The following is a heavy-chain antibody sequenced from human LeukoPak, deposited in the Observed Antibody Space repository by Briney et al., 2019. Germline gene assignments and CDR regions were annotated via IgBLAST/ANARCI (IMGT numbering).Heavy chain of an antibody. J-gene: IGHJ4*02. D-gene: IGHD3-22*01. CDR2: IKQDGSEK. CDR1: GFTFSSYW. Sequence: GGSLRLSCAASGFTFSSYWMSWVRQAPVKGLEWVANIKQDGSEKYYVDSVKGRFTISRDNAKNSLYLQMNSLRAEDTAVYYCARDSLYDSSGYSPKFDYWGQGTLVTVSS. V-gene: IGHV3-7*01. CDR3: ARDSLYDSSGYSPKFDY.